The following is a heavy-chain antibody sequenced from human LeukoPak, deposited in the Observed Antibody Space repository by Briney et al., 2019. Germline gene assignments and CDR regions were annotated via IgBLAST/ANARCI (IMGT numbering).Heavy chain of an antibody. Sequence: SETLSLTCTVSGGSISSGGYYWSWIRQHPGKGLEWIGHIYYSGSTYYNPSLKSRVTISVDTSKNQFSLKLSSVTAADTAVYYCARNHHYDSSGYYPFQHWGQGTLVTVSS. CDR1: GGSISSGGYY. J-gene: IGHJ1*01. CDR2: IYYSGST. CDR3: ARNHHYDSSGYYPFQH. V-gene: IGHV4-31*03. D-gene: IGHD3-22*01.